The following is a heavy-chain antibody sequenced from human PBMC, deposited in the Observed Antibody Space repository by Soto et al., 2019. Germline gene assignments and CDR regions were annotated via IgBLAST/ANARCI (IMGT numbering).Heavy chain of an antibody. CDR1: GGSISSYY. Sequence: QVQLQESGPGLVKPSETLSLTCTVSGGSISSYYWRWIRQPPGKGLEWIGYIYYSGSTNYNPSLKRRLTTSVHTPNNQFSLKLRSVPAADTPVYYCARLGVSSHLLPFAYWGQGTPFTVSS. V-gene: IGHV4-59*08. J-gene: IGHJ4*02. D-gene: IGHD2-2*01. CDR2: IYYSGST. CDR3: ARLGVSSHLLPFAY.